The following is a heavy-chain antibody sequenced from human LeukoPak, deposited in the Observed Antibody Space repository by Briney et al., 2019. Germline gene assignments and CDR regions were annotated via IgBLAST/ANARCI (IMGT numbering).Heavy chain of an antibody. CDR2: ISSSGSTI. J-gene: IGHJ4*02. CDR1: GFTFSSFE. Sequence: GGSLRLSCAASGFTFSSFEMNWVRQAPGKGLEWVSYISSSGSTIYYADSVKGQFTISRDNAKNSLYLQMNSLRVEDTAVYYCARSAAAGTFPDYWGQGTLVTVSS. V-gene: IGHV3-48*03. CDR3: ARSAAAGTFPDY. D-gene: IGHD6-13*01.